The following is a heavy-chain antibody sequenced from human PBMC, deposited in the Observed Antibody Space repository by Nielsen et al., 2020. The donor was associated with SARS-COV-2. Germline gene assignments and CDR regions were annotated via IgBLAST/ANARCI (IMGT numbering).Heavy chain of an antibody. D-gene: IGHD3-3*01. J-gene: IGHJ5*02. CDR3: ARVEGYDFWSGYYNGWFDP. Sequence: SETLSLTCTVSGGSISSYYWGWIRQPPGKGLEWIGSIYYSGSTYYNPSLKSRVTISVDTSKNQFSLKLSSVTAADTAVYYCARVEGYDFWSGYYNGWFDPWGQGTLVTVSS. CDR1: GGSISSYY. V-gene: IGHV4-39*01. CDR2: IYYSGST.